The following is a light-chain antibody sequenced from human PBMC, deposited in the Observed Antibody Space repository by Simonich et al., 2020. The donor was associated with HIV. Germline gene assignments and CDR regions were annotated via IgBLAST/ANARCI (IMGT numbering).Light chain of an antibody. J-gene: IGKJ4*01. V-gene: IGKV3-11*01. Sequence: IVLTQSPATLSLSPGERVTLSCRASQSVSSYLAWYQQRPGQAPRLLIYDASNRATDIPARFSGSGSGTDFTLTISSLEPEDFAFYYCQQRSNWLTFGGGTKVEIK. CDR3: QQRSNWLT. CDR1: QSVSSY. CDR2: DAS.